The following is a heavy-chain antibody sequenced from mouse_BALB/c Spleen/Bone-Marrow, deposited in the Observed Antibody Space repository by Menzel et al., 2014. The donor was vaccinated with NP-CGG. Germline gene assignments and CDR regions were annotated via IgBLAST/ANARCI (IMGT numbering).Heavy chain of an antibody. V-gene: IGHV5-6-5*01. CDR2: ISTGGST. CDR3: ARNYYGSFAY. J-gene: IGHJ3*01. D-gene: IGHD1-1*01. CDR1: GFTFSNYA. Sequence: EVKLVESGGDLVKPGGSLKLSCAAPGFTFSNYALSWVRQTPEKRLEWVASISTGGSTYYLDSVKGRFTISRDSARNILDLQMSSLRSEDTAMYYCARNYYGSFAYWGQGTLVTVSA.